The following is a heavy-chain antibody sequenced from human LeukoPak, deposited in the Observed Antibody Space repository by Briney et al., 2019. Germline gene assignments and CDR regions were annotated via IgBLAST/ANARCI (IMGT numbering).Heavy chain of an antibody. V-gene: IGHV4-39*07. CDR1: GGSISSSSYY. Sequence: SETLSLTCTVSGGSISSSSYYWGWIRQPPGKGLEWIGSISNSGSTYYNPSLKSRLTISVDASKDQFSLKLSSVTAADTAVYYCARDPRPIAYYFGSGSYSGFDYWGQGTLVTVSS. D-gene: IGHD3-10*01. CDR3: ARDPRPIAYYFGSGSYSGFDY. J-gene: IGHJ4*02. CDR2: ISNSGST.